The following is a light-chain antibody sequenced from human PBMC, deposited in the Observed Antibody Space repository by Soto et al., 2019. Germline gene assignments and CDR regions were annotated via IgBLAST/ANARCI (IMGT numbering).Light chain of an antibody. CDR2: DAF. Sequence: EVVMTQSPATLSVSPGERATLSCRASQSVGSKLAWYQQKPGQAPRLLIFDAFTRATGIPARFSGSGSGTEFTLFISSLQSEDFAVYYCQQYNKWPPLTFGGGTRWIS. V-gene: IGKV3-15*01. J-gene: IGKJ4*01. CDR1: QSVGSK. CDR3: QQYNKWPPLT.